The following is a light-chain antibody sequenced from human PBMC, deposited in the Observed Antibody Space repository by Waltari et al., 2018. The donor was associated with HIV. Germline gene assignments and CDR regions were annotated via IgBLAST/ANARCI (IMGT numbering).Light chain of an antibody. Sequence: QPVLTQSSSASASLGSSVKLTCTLSSGHSSYIIALHQQQPGKAPRYLMKLGGNGDYNKGSGVPDRFSGSSSGADRYLTMSNVQSEDEADYYCETWDHNIRVFGGGTKLTVL. CDR3: ETWDHNIRV. CDR2: LGGNGDY. V-gene: IGLV4-60*03. CDR1: SGHSSYI. J-gene: IGLJ3*02.